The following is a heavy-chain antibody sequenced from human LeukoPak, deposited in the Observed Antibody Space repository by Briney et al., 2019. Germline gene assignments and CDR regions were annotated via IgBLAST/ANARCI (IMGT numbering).Heavy chain of an antibody. CDR1: GFTFSSYA. V-gene: IGHV3-23*01. CDR2: ISGSGGST. Sequence: GGSLRLSCAASGFTFSSYAMSWVRQAPGKGLEWVSVISGSGGSTYYADSVKGRFTISRDNSKNTLFLQMNSLRAEDTAVYYCAKDRYSSSWWYFDYWGQGTLVTVSS. CDR3: AKDRYSSSWWYFDY. J-gene: IGHJ4*02. D-gene: IGHD6-13*01.